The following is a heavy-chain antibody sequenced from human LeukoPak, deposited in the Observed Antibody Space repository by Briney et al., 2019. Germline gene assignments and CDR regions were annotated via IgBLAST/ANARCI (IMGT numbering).Heavy chain of an antibody. J-gene: IGHJ4*02. Sequence: SETLSLTCTVSGVSISAYYWSWIRQPAGNGLEWIGRIYPGESIYATENTYYNPSLKSRVSMSGDTSKNQVSLKLRSVTAADTAVYYCARLFRGGSLSWGFDYWGQGTLVTVSS. V-gene: IGHV4-4*07. CDR2: IYPGESIYATENT. CDR3: ARLFRGGSLSWGFDY. D-gene: IGHD2-15*01. CDR1: GVSISAYY.